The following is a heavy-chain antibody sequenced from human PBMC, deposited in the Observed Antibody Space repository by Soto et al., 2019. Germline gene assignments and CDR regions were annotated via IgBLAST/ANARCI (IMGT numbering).Heavy chain of an antibody. V-gene: IGHV1-69*12. Sequence: QVQLVQSGAEVKKPGSSVKVSCKASGGTFSSYAISWVRQAPGQGLEWMGGIIPIFGTANYAQKFQGRVTITANESTITAYMEVSSLRSEDTAVYYCARSDYYYGSGSKVDPWGQGTLVTVSS. J-gene: IGHJ5*02. D-gene: IGHD3-10*01. CDR1: GGTFSSYA. CDR2: IIPIFGTA. CDR3: ARSDYYYGSGSKVDP.